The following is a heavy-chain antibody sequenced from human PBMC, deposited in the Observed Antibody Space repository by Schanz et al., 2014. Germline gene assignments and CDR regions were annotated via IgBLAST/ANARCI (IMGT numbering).Heavy chain of an antibody. CDR2: ISGSGGST. CDR3: TKTPREYCNYDNCPHWYNS. Sequence: VQLVESGGGVVQPGRSLRLSCAASGFTFSGYSMNWVRQAPGKGLEWGSAISGSGGSTYYADSVKGRFTISRDNSKNALYLQMNSLRAEDTDVYYCTKTPREYCNYDNCPHWYNSWGQGTLVTASS. J-gene: IGHJ5*01. D-gene: IGHD2-15*01. CDR1: GFTFSGYS. V-gene: IGHV3-23*04.